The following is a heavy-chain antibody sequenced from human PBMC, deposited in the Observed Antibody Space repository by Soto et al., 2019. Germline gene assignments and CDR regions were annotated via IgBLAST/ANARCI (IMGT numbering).Heavy chain of an antibody. Sequence: GSLRLSCAASGFILNSYAMHWVRQAPGKGLEWVAVISFDGSNENFGDSVKVRFALTRDTSKNTLYLHMNDLRAEDTARYYCVKDRAVAGVFDYWGQGTLVTVSS. D-gene: IGHD6-19*01. CDR2: ISFDGSNE. V-gene: IGHV3-30*18. CDR1: GFILNSYA. CDR3: VKDRAVAGVFDY. J-gene: IGHJ4*02.